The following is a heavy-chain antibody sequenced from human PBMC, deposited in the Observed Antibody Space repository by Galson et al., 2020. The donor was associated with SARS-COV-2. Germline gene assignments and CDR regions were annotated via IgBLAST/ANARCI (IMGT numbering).Heavy chain of an antibody. V-gene: IGHV4-31*03. CDR3: ARGRITMIVVVKQMDV. Sequence: ETSETLSLTCTVSGGSISSGGYYWSWIRQHPGKGLEWIGYIYYSRSTYYNPSLKSRVTISVDTSKNQFSLKLSSVTAADTAVYYCARGRITMIVVVKQMDVWGQGTTVTVSS. J-gene: IGHJ6*02. CDR2: IYYSRST. CDR1: GGSISSGGYY. D-gene: IGHD3-22*01.